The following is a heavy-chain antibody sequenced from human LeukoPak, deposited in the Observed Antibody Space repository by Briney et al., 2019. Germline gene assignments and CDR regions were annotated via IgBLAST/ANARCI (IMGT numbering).Heavy chain of an antibody. CDR1: GFTFTNFG. D-gene: IGHD3-22*01. CDR3: AKEKNSGYYYHFDY. Sequence: PGGSLRLSCAASGFTFTNFGMSWVRQAPGEGLEWVSAVSGGGGSTFYADSVKGRFTISRDNSKNTVYLQMNSLRAEDTAVYYCAKEKNSGYYYHFDYWGQGTLVTVSS. J-gene: IGHJ4*02. CDR2: VSGGGGST. V-gene: IGHV3-23*01.